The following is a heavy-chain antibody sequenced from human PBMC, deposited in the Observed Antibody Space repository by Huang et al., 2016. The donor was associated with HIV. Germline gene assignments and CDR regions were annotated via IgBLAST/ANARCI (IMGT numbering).Heavy chain of an antibody. CDR1: GGSISGYY. CDR3: ARERRGDRGKTITDLFRGIYYFDY. CDR2: LYTTGSN. V-gene: IGHV4-4*07. Sequence: QVQLQESGPGLVKPSETLSLTCTVSGGSISGYYWTWIRQPAGKGLEWIGRLYTTGSNNYNPSLKRRITMSIDTSKNQFSLRLTSVTAADTAVYYCARERRGDRGKTITDLFRGIYYFDYWGQGTLVTVSS. D-gene: IGHD3-10*01. J-gene: IGHJ4*02.